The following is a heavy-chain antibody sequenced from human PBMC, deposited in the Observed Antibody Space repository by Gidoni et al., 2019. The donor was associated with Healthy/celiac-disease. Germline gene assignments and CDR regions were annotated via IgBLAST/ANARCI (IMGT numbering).Heavy chain of an antibody. CDR2: IYYSGST. J-gene: IGHJ1*01. Sequence: QVQLQESDPGLVQPSPTLSLTCTVSGGSISSGGYSWSWIRQHLGQGLEWIGYIYYSGSTYYNPSLKRRVTISVDTSKNQFSLKLSSVTAADTAVYYCARDRGSYRPWDFQHWGQGTLVTVSS. CDR3: ARDRGSYRPWDFQH. D-gene: IGHD3-16*02. CDR1: GGSISSGGYS. V-gene: IGHV4-31*03.